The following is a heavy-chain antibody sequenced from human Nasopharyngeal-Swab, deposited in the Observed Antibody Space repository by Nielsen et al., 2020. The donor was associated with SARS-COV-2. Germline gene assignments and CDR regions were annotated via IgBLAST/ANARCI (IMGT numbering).Heavy chain of an antibody. J-gene: IGHJ5*02. CDR2: IDPSDSYT. CDR3: ARLGYCSSTSCPYNWFDP. CDR1: GYSFTSHW. V-gene: IGHV5-10-1*01. Sequence: GESLKISCKGSGYSFTSHWISWVRQMPGKGLEWMGRIDPSDSYTNYSPSFQGHVTISADKSISTAYLQWSSLKASDTAMYYCARLGYCSSTSCPYNWFDPWGQGTLVTVSS. D-gene: IGHD2-2*01.